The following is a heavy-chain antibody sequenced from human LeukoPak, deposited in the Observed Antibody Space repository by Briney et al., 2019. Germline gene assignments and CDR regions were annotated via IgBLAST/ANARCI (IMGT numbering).Heavy chain of an antibody. Sequence: GGSLRLSCAASGFTFSNYAMSWVRQAPGKGLEWVSVISGSSDTYYADSVKGRFTISRDNSKNTLYLQMNSLRAEDTAVYYCATDRDNSDWQKRFDSWGQGTLVTVSS. CDR1: GFTFSNYA. V-gene: IGHV3-23*01. CDR2: ISGSSDT. D-gene: IGHD2-21*02. J-gene: IGHJ4*02. CDR3: ATDRDNSDWQKRFDS.